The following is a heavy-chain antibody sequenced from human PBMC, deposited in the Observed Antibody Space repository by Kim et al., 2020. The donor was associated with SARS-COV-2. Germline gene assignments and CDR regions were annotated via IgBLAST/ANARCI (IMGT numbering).Heavy chain of an antibody. CDR1: GFTFSSYA. Sequence: GGSLRLSCAASGFTFSSYAMHWVRQAPGKGLEWVAVISYDGSNKYYADSVRGRFTISRDNSKNTLYLQMNSLRAEDTAVYYCASGSGSYVYFDYWGQGTL. CDR2: ISYDGSNK. J-gene: IGHJ4*02. D-gene: IGHD1-26*01. CDR3: ASGSGSYVYFDY. V-gene: IGHV3-30-3*01.